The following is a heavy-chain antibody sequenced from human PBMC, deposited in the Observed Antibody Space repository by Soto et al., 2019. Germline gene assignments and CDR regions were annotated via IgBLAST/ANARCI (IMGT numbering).Heavy chain of an antibody. D-gene: IGHD5-18*01. CDR2: INAGNGNT. Sequence: ASVKVSCKASGYTFTSYAMHWVRQAPGQRLEWMGWINAGNGNTKYSQKFQGRVTITRDTSASTAYMELSSLRSEDTAVYYCATSRGYSYGYWFDPWGQGTLVTVSS. CDR1: GYTFTSYA. CDR3: ATSRGYSYGYWFDP. V-gene: IGHV1-3*01. J-gene: IGHJ5*02.